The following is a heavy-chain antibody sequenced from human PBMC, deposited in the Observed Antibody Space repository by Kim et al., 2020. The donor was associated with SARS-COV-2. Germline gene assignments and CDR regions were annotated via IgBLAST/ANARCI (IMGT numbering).Heavy chain of an antibody. D-gene: IGHD5-18*01. J-gene: IGHJ6*02. Sequence: SETLSLTCAVYGGSFSGYYWSWIRQPPGKGLEWVGEINHGGSTNYNPSLKSGVTISVDTSKNQFSLKLSAVTAADTAVYYCARATSLQLWYYYYGMDVWGQGTTVTVSS. CDR2: INHGGST. CDR1: GGSFSGYY. CDR3: ARATSLQLWYYYYGMDV. V-gene: IGHV4-34*01.